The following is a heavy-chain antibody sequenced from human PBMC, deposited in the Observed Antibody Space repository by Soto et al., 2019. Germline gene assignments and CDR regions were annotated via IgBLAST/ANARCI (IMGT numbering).Heavy chain of an antibody. D-gene: IGHD3-16*01. CDR3: ARSDYDRENWLDL. CDR1: GYSFTSYW. V-gene: IGHV5-51*01. CDR2: IYPGDSDT. J-gene: IGHJ5*02. Sequence: PGESLKISCKGSGYSFTSYWIGWVRQMPGKGLKWMGIIYPGDSDTRYSPSFQGQVTISVDKSISTAYLQWGSLKASDTAMYYCARSDYDRENWLDLWGQGTLVTVSS.